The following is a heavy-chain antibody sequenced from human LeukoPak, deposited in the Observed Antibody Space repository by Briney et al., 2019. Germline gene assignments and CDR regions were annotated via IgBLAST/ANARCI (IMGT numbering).Heavy chain of an antibody. V-gene: IGHV4-38-2*02. CDR3: ARAPRWLKLPDAFDI. CDR1: GYSISSGYY. D-gene: IGHD5-24*01. CDR2: IYHSGST. J-gene: IGHJ3*02. Sequence: SETLSLTCTVSGYSISSGYYWGWIRQPPGKGLEWIGSIYHSGSTYYNPSLKSRVTISVDTSKNQFSLKLSSVTAADTAVYYCARAPRWLKLPDAFDIWGEGTMVTVSS.